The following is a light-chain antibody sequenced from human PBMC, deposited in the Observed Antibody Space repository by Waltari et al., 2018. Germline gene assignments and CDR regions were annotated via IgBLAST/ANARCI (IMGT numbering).Light chain of an antibody. V-gene: IGLV1-40*01. J-gene: IGLJ3*02. CDR1: SSNIGAVYD. CDR2: GNN. CDR3: QSYDTSLSVV. Sequence: QSVLTLPPSVSGAPGQRVAIPCTGSSSNIGAVYDVHWYQHLPRTAPKLLIYGNNNRPSGVPDRFFGSTYGTSASLAITGLQAEDEADYYCQSYDTSLSVVFGGGTKLTVL.